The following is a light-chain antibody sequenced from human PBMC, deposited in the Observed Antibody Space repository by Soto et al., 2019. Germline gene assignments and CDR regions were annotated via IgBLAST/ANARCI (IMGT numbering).Light chain of an antibody. J-gene: IGKJ3*01. Sequence: DIQMTQSPSSLSASVGDRVTITFQASQDISNYLNWYQQKPGKAPKLLIYDASNLETGVPSRFSGSGSGTDFTFTISSLQPEDIATYYCQQDDNLPFTFGPGTKVDIK. CDR1: QDISNY. CDR2: DAS. V-gene: IGKV1-33*01. CDR3: QQDDNLPFT.